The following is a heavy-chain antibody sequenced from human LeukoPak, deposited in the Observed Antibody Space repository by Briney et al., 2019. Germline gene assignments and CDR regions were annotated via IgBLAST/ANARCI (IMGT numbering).Heavy chain of an antibody. CDR3: ARVGGGSYFDY. Sequence: PGRSLRLSCAASGFTVSSNYMSWVRQAPGKGLEWVSVIYSGGSTYYADSVKGRFTISRDNSKNTLYLQMNSLRAEDTAVYYCARVGGGSYFDYWGQGTLVTVSS. D-gene: IGHD1-26*01. J-gene: IGHJ4*02. V-gene: IGHV3-53*01. CDR1: GFTVSSNY. CDR2: IYSGGST.